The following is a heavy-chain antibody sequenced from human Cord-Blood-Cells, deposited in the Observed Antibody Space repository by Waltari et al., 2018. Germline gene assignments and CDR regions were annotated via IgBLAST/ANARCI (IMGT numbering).Heavy chain of an antibody. CDR1: GGSFSGYY. J-gene: IGHJ1*01. CDR3: ATAFPGIAAAGTEYVQH. V-gene: IGHV4-34*01. Sequence: QVQLQQWGAGLLKPSETMSLTCAVYGGSFSGYYWSWSRQPTWKRLGWIGEINHSGSTNYNPSLTTRVTISVDTSKNQFSLKLSSVTAADTAVYYCATAFPGIAAAGTEYVQHWGQGTLVTVSS. CDR2: INHSGST. D-gene: IGHD6-13*01.